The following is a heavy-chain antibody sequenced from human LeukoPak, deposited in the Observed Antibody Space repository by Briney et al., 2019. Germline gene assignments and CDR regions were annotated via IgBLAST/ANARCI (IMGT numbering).Heavy chain of an antibody. J-gene: IGHJ3*02. V-gene: IGHV1-2*02. D-gene: IGHD1-26*01. CDR3: ARERSYGLLNAFDI. Sequence: ASVKVSCKASGYTFTGYYMHWVRQAPGQGLEWMGWINPNSGGTNYAQKFQGRVTMTRDTSISTAYMELSRLRSDDTAAYYCARERSYGLLNAFDIWGQGTMVTVSS. CDR2: INPNSGGT. CDR1: GYTFTGYY.